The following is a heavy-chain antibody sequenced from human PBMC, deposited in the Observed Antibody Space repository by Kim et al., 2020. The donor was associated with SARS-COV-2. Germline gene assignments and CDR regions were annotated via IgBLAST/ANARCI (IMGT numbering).Heavy chain of an antibody. J-gene: IGHJ4*02. CDR1: GFTFSSYA. V-gene: IGHV3-23*01. CDR3: AKDLTSGWYSSPFDY. D-gene: IGHD6-19*01. Sequence: GGSLRLSCAASGFTFSSYAMSWVRQAPGKGLEWVSAISGSGGSTYYADSVKGRFTISRDNSKNTLYLQMNSLRAEDTAVYYCAKDLTSGWYSSPFDYWGQGTLVTVSS. CDR2: ISGSGGST.